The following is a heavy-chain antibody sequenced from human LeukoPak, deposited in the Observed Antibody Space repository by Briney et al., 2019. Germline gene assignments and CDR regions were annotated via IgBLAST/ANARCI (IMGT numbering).Heavy chain of an antibody. CDR2: FDPEDGET. V-gene: IGHV1-24*01. CDR3: ATRPLPAAAMIYFDY. D-gene: IGHD2-2*01. Sequence: ASVKVSCKVSGYTLTELSVHWVRQAPGKGLEWMGGFDPEDGETIYAQKFQGRVTMTEDTSTDTAYMELSSLRSEDTAVYYCATRPLPAAAMIYFDYWGQGTLVTVSS. J-gene: IGHJ4*02. CDR1: GYTLTELS.